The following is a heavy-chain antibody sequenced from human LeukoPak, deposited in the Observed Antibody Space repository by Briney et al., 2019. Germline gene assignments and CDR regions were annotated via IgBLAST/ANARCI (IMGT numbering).Heavy chain of an antibody. CDR1: GFTFSSYA. CDR2: IKQDGSEK. CDR3: ARDLGWSYYAYFDY. V-gene: IGHV3-7*01. J-gene: IGHJ4*02. D-gene: IGHD1-26*01. Sequence: PGGSLRLSCAASGFTFSSYAMHWVRQAPGKGLEWVANIKQDGSEKYYVDSVKGRFTISRDNAKNSLYLQMNSLRAEDTAVYYCARDLGWSYYAYFDYWGQGTLVTVSS.